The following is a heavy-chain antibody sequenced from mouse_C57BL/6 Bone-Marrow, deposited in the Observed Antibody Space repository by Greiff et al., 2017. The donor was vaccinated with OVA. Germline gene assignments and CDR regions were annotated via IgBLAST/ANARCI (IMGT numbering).Heavy chain of an antibody. V-gene: IGHV1-50*01. J-gene: IGHJ3*01. CDR3: ARWRTGFAY. Sequence: QVQLQQPGAELVKPGASVKLSCKASGYTFTSYWMQWVKQRPGQGLARIGEIDPSDSYTNYNQKFKGKATLTVDTSSSTADMQLSRLTSEDSAVYYCARWRTGFAYWSQGTLVTVSA. CDR2: IDPSDSYT. CDR1: GYTFTSYW.